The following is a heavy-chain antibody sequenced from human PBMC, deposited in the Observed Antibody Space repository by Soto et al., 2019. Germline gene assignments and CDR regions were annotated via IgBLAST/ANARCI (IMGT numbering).Heavy chain of an antibody. CDR3: ARDLLKQMATIRNSYYNYGMDV. J-gene: IGHJ6*02. D-gene: IGHD5-12*01. Sequence: SVKVSCKASGGTFSSYAISWVRQAPGQGLEWMGGIIPIFGTANYAQKFQGRVTITADESTSTAYMELSSLRSEDTAVYYCARDLLKQMATIRNSYYNYGMDVWGQGTTVTVSS. V-gene: IGHV1-69*13. CDR1: GGTFSSYA. CDR2: IIPIFGTA.